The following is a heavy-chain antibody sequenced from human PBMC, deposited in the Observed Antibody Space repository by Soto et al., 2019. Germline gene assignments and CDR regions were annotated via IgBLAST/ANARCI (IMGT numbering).Heavy chain of an antibody. CDR2: INHSGST. D-gene: IGHD1-26*01. J-gene: IGHJ6*03. Sequence: TSETLSLTCAVYGGSFSGYYWSWIRQPPGKGLEWIGEINHSGSTNYNPSLKSRVTISVDTSKNQFSLKLSSVTAADTAVYYCARQPSGSYYYHYYMDVWGKGTTVTVSS. V-gene: IGHV4-34*01. CDR1: GGSFSGYY. CDR3: ARQPSGSYYYHYYMDV.